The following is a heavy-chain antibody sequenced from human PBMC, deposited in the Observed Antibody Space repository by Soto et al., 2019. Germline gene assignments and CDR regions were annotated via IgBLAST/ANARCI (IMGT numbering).Heavy chain of an antibody. Sequence: PSETLSLTCTVSGGSISSYYWSWIRQPPGKGLEWIGYIYYSGSTNYNPSLKSRVTISVDTSKNQFSLKLSSVTAADTAVYYCARGYKYYDFWSGYYKYDNWFDPWGQGTLVTVS. V-gene: IGHV4-59*01. CDR1: GGSISSYY. CDR2: IYYSGST. D-gene: IGHD3-3*01. J-gene: IGHJ5*02. CDR3: ARGYKYYDFWSGYYKYDNWFDP.